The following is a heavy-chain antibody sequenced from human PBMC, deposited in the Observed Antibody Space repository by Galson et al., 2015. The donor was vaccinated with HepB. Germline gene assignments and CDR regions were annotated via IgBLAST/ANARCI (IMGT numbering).Heavy chain of an antibody. J-gene: IGHJ4*02. V-gene: IGHV3-23*01. CDR2: ISGSGGST. Sequence: SLRLSCAASGFTFSSYAMSWVRQAPGKGLEWVSAISGSGGSTYYADSVKGRFTISRDNSKNTLYLQMNSLRAEDTAVYYCAKSLGVCGGNPGGFDYWGQGTLVTVSS. CDR3: AKSLGVCGGNPGGFDY. CDR1: GFTFSSYA. D-gene: IGHD4-23*01.